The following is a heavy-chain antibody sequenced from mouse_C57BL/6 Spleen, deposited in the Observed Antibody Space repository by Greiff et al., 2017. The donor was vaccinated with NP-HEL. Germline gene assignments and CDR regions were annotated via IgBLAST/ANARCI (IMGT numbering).Heavy chain of an antibody. CDR1: GFNIKDDY. J-gene: IGHJ3*01. CDR2: IDPENGDT. Sequence: EVKLQESGAELVRPGASVKLSCTASGFNIKDDYMHWVKQRPEQGLEWIGWIDPENGDTEYASKFQGKATITADTSSNTAYLQLSSLTSEDTAVYYCTKDGYSAWFAYWGQGTLVTVSA. V-gene: IGHV14-4*01. CDR3: TKDGYSAWFAY. D-gene: IGHD2-3*01.